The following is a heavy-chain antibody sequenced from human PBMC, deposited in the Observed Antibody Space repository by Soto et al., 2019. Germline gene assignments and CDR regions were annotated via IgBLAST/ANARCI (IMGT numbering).Heavy chain of an antibody. CDR3: ARAYTDDPASFAFDY. Sequence: TLSLTCTVSGGSISSGDYYWSWIRQPPGKGLEWIGYIYYGGSTYYNPSLRSRVTISVDTSKNQFSLKLSSVTAADTAVYYYARAYTDDPASFAFDYWGQGTLVTVSS. V-gene: IGHV4-30-4*01. D-gene: IGHD5-18*01. CDR1: GGSISSGDYY. J-gene: IGHJ4*02. CDR2: IYYGGST.